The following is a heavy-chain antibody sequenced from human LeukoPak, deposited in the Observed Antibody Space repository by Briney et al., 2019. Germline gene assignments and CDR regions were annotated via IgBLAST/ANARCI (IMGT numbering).Heavy chain of an antibody. D-gene: IGHD3-22*01. V-gene: IGHV3-66*01. J-gene: IGHJ3*02. CDR2: IYSGGST. Sequence: GGSLRLSCAASGFTVSSNYMSWVRQAPGKGLEWVSVIYSGGSTYYADSVKDRFTISRDNSKNTLYLQMNNLSAEDTTVFYCARGGDVTMIEVVIPDPFDIWGQGTMVTVSS. CDR1: GFTVSSNY. CDR3: ARGGDVTMIEVVIPDPFDI.